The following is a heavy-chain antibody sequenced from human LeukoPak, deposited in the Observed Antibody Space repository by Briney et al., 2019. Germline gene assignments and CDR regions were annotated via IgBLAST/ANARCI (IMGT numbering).Heavy chain of an antibody. CDR2: ISISGGST. D-gene: IGHD6-19*01. Sequence: TGRSLRLSCAASGFTFSSYGMHWARQAPGKGLEWVSGISISGGSTSYADSVKGRFTLSSDSSRNTAYFQLNNLRVEDTAIYYCAKASWVSSTDAVRWGQGTLVTVSS. CDR1: GFTFSSYG. J-gene: IGHJ4*02. CDR3: AKASWVSSTDAVR. V-gene: IGHV3-NL1*01.